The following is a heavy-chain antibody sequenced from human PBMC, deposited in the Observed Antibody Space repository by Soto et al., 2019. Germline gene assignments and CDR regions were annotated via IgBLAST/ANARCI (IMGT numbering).Heavy chain of an antibody. J-gene: IGHJ3*02. CDR2: IYYSGST. CDR1: GGSISSYY. D-gene: IGHD6-6*01. V-gene: IGHV4-59*01. CDR3: AREWGSIAEDAFDI. Sequence: SETLSLTCTVSGGSISSYYWSWIRQPPGKGLEWIGYIYYSGSTNYNPSLKSRVTISVDTSKNQFSLKLSSVTAADTVVYYCAREWGSIAEDAFDIWGQGTMVTVSS.